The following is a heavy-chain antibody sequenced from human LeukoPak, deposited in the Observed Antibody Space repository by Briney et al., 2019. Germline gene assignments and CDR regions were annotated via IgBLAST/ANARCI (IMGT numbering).Heavy chain of an antibody. CDR1: GGSISSYY. D-gene: IGHD3-22*01. V-gene: IGHV4-4*07. CDR2: IYTSGST. J-gene: IGHJ4*02. Sequence: PSETLSLTCTVSGGSISSYYWSWIRQPAGKGLEWIGRIYTSGSTNYNPSLKSRVTMSVDTSKNQFSLKLSSVTAADTAVYYCAREYRDYYDSSGFTFNYFDYWGQGTLVTVPS. CDR3: AREYRDYYDSSGFTFNYFDY.